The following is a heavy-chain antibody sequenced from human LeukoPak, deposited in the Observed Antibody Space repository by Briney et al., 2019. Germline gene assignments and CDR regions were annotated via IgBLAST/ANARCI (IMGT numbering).Heavy chain of an antibody. CDR2: IYYSGST. CDR3: ARSVEGYCRGGSCYYYSYYMDV. Sequence: SETLSLTCTVSNYSISRTYHWGWIRQPPGKGLEWIGYIYYSGSTNYNPSLKSRVTISVDTSKNQFSLKLSSVTAADTAVYYCARSVEGYCRGGSCYYYSYYMDVWGKGTTVTVSS. CDR1: NYSISRTYH. V-gene: IGHV4-59*13. J-gene: IGHJ6*03. D-gene: IGHD2-15*01.